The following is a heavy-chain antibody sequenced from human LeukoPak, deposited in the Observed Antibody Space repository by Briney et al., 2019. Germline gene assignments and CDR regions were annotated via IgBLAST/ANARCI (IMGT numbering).Heavy chain of an antibody. CDR2: IAPKSGDT. D-gene: IGHD3-3*02. CDR3: ARVRLADERAWAY. J-gene: IGHJ4*02. V-gene: IGHV1-2*02. CDR1: GYTFSDFY. Sequence: ASVKVSCKASGYTFSDFYIHWVRQAPGQGLEYVGWIAPKSGDTYSPQRFQGRVTMTRDASISTAYMELSSLRSDDTAVYFCARVRLADERAWAYWGQGTLVTVSS.